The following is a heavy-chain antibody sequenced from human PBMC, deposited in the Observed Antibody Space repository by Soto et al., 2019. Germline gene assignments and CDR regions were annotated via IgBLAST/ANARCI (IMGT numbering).Heavy chain of an antibody. CDR3: ARDLNYERTTFH. V-gene: IGHV4-31*03. CDR2: NYYSGIT. CDR1: GGSISSGGYY. D-gene: IGHD3-16*01. J-gene: IGHJ1*01. Sequence: SETLSLTCTVSGGSISSGGYYWSWIRQHPGKGLEWIGYNYYSGITYYNPSLKSRVTISLDTSKNQFSLKLSSVTAEDTAVYYCARDLNYERTTFHWGQGTLVTVSS.